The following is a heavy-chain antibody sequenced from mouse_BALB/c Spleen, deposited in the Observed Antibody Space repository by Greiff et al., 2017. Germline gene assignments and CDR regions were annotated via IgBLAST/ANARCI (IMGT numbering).Heavy chain of an antibody. CDR1: GYSITSDYA. D-gene: IGHD1-1*01. V-gene: IGHV3-2*02. CDR2: ISYSGST. Sequence: EVKLQESGPGLVKPSQSLSLTCTVTGYSITSDYAWNWIRQFPGNKLEWMGYISYSGSTSYNPSLKSRISITRDTSKNQFFLQLNSVTTEDTATYYCARGVLLRQRPWFAYWGQGTLVTVSA. CDR3: ARGVLLRQRPWFAY. J-gene: IGHJ3*01.